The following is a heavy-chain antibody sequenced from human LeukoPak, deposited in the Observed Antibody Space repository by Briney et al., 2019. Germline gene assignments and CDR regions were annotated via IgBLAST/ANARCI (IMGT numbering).Heavy chain of an antibody. J-gene: IGHJ4*02. CDR3: ARQISPRGYPYYFDY. CDR2: IYYSGST. D-gene: IGHD6-13*01. Sequence: PSETLSLTCTVSGGSISSYYWSWIRQPPGKGLEWIGYIYYSGSTDYNPSLKSRVTISVDTSKNQFSLKLSSVTAADTAVYYCARQISPRGYPYYFDYWGQGTLVTVSS. V-gene: IGHV4-59*08. CDR1: GGSISSYY.